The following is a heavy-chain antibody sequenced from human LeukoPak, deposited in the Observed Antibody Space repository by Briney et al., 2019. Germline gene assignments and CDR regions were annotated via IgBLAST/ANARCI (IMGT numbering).Heavy chain of an antibody. J-gene: IGHJ4*02. Sequence: GGSLRLSCAASGFTFSNDAMSWVRQAPGKGLEWVSAISSGGLTFYADSVQGRFTISRDNSKSTLYLHMNSPRGEDTAVYYCAKDYIRRAWDWGQGTLVTVSS. CDR3: AKDYIRRAWD. V-gene: IGHV3-23*01. D-gene: IGHD3-16*01. CDR1: GFTFSNDA. CDR2: ISSGGLT.